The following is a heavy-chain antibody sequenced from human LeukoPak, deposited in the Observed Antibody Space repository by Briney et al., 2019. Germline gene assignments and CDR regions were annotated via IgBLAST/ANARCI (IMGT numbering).Heavy chain of an antibody. J-gene: IGHJ4*02. D-gene: IGHD3/OR15-3a*01. Sequence: PSGTLSLTCAVSGGSINSSNWWSWVRQPPGKGLEWIGEIFHSATTNYNPSLKSRVTISVDKSKNHFSLKLSSVTAADTAVYYCARQTGSGLFILPGGQGTLVTVSS. CDR2: IFHSATT. CDR3: ARQTGSGLFILP. CDR1: GGSINSSNW. V-gene: IGHV4-4*02.